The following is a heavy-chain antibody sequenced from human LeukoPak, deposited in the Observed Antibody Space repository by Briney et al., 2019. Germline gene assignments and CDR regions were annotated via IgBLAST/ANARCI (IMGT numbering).Heavy chain of an antibody. J-gene: IGHJ4*02. CDR3: ARAHYDSSGYYFDY. CDR1: GFTFSSYA. V-gene: IGHV3-30*01. D-gene: IGHD3-22*01. CDR2: ISYDGSNK. Sequence: GRSLRLSCAASGFTFSSYAMHWVRQAPGKGLEWVAVISYDGSNKYYADSVKGRFTISRDNSKNTLYLQMNSLRAEDTAVYYYARAHYDSSGYYFDYWGQGTLVTVSS.